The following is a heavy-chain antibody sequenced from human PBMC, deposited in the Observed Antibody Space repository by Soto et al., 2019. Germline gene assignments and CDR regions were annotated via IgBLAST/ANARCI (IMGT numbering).Heavy chain of an antibody. V-gene: IGHV3-30*03. D-gene: IGHD4-17*01. CDR2: ISYDGSNK. Sequence: QVQLVESGGGVVQPGRSLRLSCAASGFTFSSYGMHWVRQAPGKGLEWVAVISYDGSNKYYADSVKGRFTISRDNSKNTLYLQMNSLRAEDTAVYYCASRTTVTTTNWFDPWGQGTLVTVSS. J-gene: IGHJ5*02. CDR3: ASRTTVTTTNWFDP. CDR1: GFTFSSYG.